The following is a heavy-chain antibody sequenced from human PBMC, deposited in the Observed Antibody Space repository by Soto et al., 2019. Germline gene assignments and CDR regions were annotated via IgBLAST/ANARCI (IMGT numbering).Heavy chain of an antibody. CDR3: ATSPLASRPSWFDP. Sequence: QVQLVQYGAEVKKPGASVKVSCKASGYRFSGYGISWARLAPGQGLEWMGWISGYTGNTQYSQKFQGRVTMTADTSTSTAFMELRSLGSDDTAVYFCATSPLASRPSWFDPWGPGTLVTVSS. CDR2: ISGYTGNT. J-gene: IGHJ5*02. D-gene: IGHD6-6*01. V-gene: IGHV1-18*04. CDR1: GYRFSGYG.